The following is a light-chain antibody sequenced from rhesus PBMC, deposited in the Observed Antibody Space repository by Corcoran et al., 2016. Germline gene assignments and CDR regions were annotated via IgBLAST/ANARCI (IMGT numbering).Light chain of an antibody. Sequence: DIQMTQSPSSLSASVGDRVTITCRASQEINNFLSWYQQKPGRAPQPLIYYTYTLEKGVPSRFSGRRSGTDYTLTISSLQPEEIATYSCQRYNSFPYSFGQGTKLEIK. V-gene: IGKV1-66*01. CDR1: QEINNF. J-gene: IGKJ2*01. CDR3: QRYNSFPYS. CDR2: YTY.